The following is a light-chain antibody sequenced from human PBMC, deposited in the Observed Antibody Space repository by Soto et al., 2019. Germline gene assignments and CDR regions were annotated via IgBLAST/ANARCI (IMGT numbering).Light chain of an antibody. CDR1: QSVSSN. CDR2: GAS. J-gene: IGKJ1*01. V-gene: IGKV3-15*01. CDR3: QQYYNWPLT. Sequence: EIVMTQSPATLSVSPGERATLSCRASQSVSSNLAWYQQKPGQAPRLLIYGASTRASGIPARFSGSGSGTEFTLTISSLQSEDFAVYYCQQYYNWPLTFGPGTKVEIK.